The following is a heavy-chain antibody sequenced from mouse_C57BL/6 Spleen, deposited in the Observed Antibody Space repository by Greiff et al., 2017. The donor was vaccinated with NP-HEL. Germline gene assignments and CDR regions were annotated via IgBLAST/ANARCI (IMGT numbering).Heavy chain of an antibody. CDR1: GFTFSNYW. V-gene: IGHV6-3*01. D-gene: IGHD3-2*01. Sequence: EVKLVESGGGLVQPGGSMKLSCVASGFTFSNYWMNWVRQSPEKGLEWVAQIRLKSDNYATHYAESVKGRFTITRDDSKSSVYLQVNNLRAEDTGMYYCTSLDSTFDYWGQGTTLTVSS. CDR2: IRLKSDNYAT. J-gene: IGHJ2*01. CDR3: TSLDSTFDY.